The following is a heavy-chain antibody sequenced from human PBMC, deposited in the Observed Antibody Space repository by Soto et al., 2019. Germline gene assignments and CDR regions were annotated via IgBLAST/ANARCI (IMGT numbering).Heavy chain of an antibody. Sequence: VGSLRLSCAACGFSLSTNTMHWVRQVPGKWLEWVASISNDGRRKYYADFVKGRFTISRDTANNILYLEMNSLRAEDMSLYYCTRVGTAMTYDFWGQGTQVTVSS. CDR1: GFSLSTNT. CDR2: ISNDGRRK. CDR3: TRVGTAMTYDF. J-gene: IGHJ4*02. D-gene: IGHD1-26*01. V-gene: IGHV3-30*04.